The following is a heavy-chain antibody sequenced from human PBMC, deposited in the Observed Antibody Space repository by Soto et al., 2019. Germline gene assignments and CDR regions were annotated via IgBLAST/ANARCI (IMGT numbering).Heavy chain of an antibody. D-gene: IGHD1-20*01. CDR1: GFSISSYY. V-gene: IGHV4-59*01. CDR2: IYYSGST. CDR3: ARGGNWLDY. J-gene: IGHJ4*02. Sequence: PSETLSLTCTVSGFSISSYYWSWIRQPPGKGLEWIGYIYYSGSTNYYPSLKSRVTMSVDTSKNQFSLRLISVTAADTAVYYCARGGNWLDYWGPGTLVTVSS.